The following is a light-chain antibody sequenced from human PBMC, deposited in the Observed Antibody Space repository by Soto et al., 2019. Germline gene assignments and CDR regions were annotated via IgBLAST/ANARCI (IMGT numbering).Light chain of an antibody. V-gene: IGKV3-20*01. CDR3: QQYGNSRLT. Sequence: EIVLTQSPDTLSLSPGERGTLSCRASQSVNSRYLAWYQQRPGQAPRLLIYGASSRATGIPDRFRGSGSGADFTLTISRLEPEDFSVYYCQQYGNSRLTFGGGTKVEIK. J-gene: IGKJ4*01. CDR1: QSVNSRY. CDR2: GAS.